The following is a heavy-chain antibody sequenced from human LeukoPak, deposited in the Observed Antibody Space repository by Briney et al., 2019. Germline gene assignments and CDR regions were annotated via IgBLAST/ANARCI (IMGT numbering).Heavy chain of an antibody. Sequence: GGSLRLSCAASGFTFSSYWMHWVRQAPGKGLVWVSRINTDGSSTRYADSVKGRFTISRDNAKNTLYLQMNSLRAEDTAVYYCARDQCTSTSCYGYNWFDPWGQGTLVTVSS. CDR2: INTDGSST. J-gene: IGHJ5*02. CDR3: ARDQCTSTSCYGYNWFDP. V-gene: IGHV3-74*01. D-gene: IGHD2-2*01. CDR1: GFTFSSYW.